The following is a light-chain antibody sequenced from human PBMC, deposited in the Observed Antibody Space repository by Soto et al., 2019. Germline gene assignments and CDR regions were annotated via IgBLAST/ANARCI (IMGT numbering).Light chain of an antibody. CDR2: SAS. V-gene: IGKV3-15*01. Sequence: EVLMTQSPATLSVSPGERATLSCRASQFVSTKLAWYQQKPGQAPKLLIYSASTRATGIPARFSGSGSGTEFTLPISSLQSEDSAVYYYQQFNNWPPRTFGGGTKVEIK. CDR1: QFVSTK. J-gene: IGKJ4*01. CDR3: QQFNNWPPRT.